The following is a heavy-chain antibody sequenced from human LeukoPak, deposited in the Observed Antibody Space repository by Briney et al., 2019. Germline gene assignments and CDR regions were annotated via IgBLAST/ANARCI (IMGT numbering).Heavy chain of an antibody. Sequence: PGGSLRLSCAASGFTFSDYYMSWVRQAPEKGLEWVSYISSTSTYTNYADSVKGRFTISRDNAKNSLYLQMNSLRAEDTAVYYCAKEFCSGGSCNLDYWGQGTLVTVSS. CDR2: ISSTSTYT. J-gene: IGHJ4*02. D-gene: IGHD2-15*01. V-gene: IGHV3-11*05. CDR3: AKEFCSGGSCNLDY. CDR1: GFTFSDYY.